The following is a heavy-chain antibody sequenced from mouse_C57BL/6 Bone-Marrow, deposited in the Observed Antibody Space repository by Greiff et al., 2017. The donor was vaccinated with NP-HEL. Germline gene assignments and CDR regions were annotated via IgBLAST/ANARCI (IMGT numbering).Heavy chain of an antibody. CDR2: IRLKSDNYAT. CDR1: GFTFSNYW. V-gene: IGHV6-3*01. Sequence: EVQGVESGGGLVQPGGSMKLSCVASGFTFSNYWMNWVRQSPEKGLEWVAQIRLKSDNYATHYAESVKGRFTISRDDSKSSVYLQMNNLRAEDTGIYYCTRSYYHDYWGQGTTLTVSS. J-gene: IGHJ2*01. CDR3: TRSYYHDY.